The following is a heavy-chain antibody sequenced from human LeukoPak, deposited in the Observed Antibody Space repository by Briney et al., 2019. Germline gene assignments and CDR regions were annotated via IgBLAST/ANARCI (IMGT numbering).Heavy chain of an antibody. Sequence: SETLSLTCTVSGGSISSSSYYWGWIRQPPGKGLEWIGSIYYSGSTYYNPSLKSRVTISVDTSKNQFSLKLSSVTAADTAVYYCARGLVIPGRAFDIWGQGTMVTVSS. D-gene: IGHD3-9*01. V-gene: IGHV4-39*07. CDR3: ARGLVIPGRAFDI. J-gene: IGHJ3*02. CDR2: IYYSGST. CDR1: GGSISSSSYY.